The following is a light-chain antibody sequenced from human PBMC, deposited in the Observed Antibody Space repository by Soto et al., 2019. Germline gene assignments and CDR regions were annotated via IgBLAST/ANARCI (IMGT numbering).Light chain of an antibody. CDR2: AAS. Sequence: DIQMTQSPSSLSASVGDRVTITCRASQSIASYLNWYQQKPGKAPKFLIYAASSLQSGVPSRFSGSGSGTDFPLTISSLQPEDFATYFCQQSYSTPITFGQGTRLEIK. CDR1: QSIASY. CDR3: QQSYSTPIT. J-gene: IGKJ5*01. V-gene: IGKV1-39*01.